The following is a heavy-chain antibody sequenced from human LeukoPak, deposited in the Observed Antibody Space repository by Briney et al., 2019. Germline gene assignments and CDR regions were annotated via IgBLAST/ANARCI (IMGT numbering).Heavy chain of an antibody. CDR3: ARGTAAGFDAFDI. D-gene: IGHD6-13*01. CDR2: INHSGST. V-gene: IGHV4-34*01. CDR1: GGSFSGYY. J-gene: IGHJ3*02. Sequence: SETLFLTGAVYGGSFSGYYWSWIRKPPGKGLEWIGEINHSGSTNYNPSLKSRVTISVDTSKNQFSLKLSSVTAADTAVYYCARGTAAGFDAFDIWGQGTMVTVSS.